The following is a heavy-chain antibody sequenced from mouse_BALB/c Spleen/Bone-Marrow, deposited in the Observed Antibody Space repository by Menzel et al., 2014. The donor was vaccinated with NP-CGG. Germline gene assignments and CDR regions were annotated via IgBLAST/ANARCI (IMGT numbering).Heavy chain of an antibody. Sequence: VHVKQSGAELVKPGASVKLSCTVSGFNIKDTYMHWVKQRPEQGLEWIGRIDPANGNTKYDPKFQGKATITADTSSNTAYLQLSSLTSEDTAVYYCARWEYYAMDYWGQGTSVTASS. CDR3: ARWEYYAMDY. J-gene: IGHJ4*01. V-gene: IGHV14-3*02. D-gene: IGHD4-1*01. CDR1: GFNIKDTY. CDR2: IDPANGNT.